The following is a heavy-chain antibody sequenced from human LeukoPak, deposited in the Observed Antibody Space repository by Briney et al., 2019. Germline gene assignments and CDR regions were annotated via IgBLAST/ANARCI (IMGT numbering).Heavy chain of an antibody. Sequence: GGSLRLSCAASGFTFSSYAMHWVRQAPGKGLEWVAVISYDGSNKYYADSVKGRFTISRDNSKNTLYLQMNSLRAEDTAVYYCARGGRAQYYFDYWGQGTLVTVSS. CDR2: ISYDGSNK. J-gene: IGHJ4*02. CDR1: GFTFSSYA. V-gene: IGHV3-30-3*01. CDR3: ARGGRAQYYFDY. D-gene: IGHD6-19*01.